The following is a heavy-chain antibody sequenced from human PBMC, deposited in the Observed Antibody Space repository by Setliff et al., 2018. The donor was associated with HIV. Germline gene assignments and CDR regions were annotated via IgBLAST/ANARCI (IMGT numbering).Heavy chain of an antibody. CDR1: GFTFDDYG. CDR3: AKELDCGGDCFAYFDS. V-gene: IGHV3-43D*04. J-gene: IGHJ4*02. Sequence: GGSLRLSCAASGFTFDDYGMHWVRQAPGKGLEWVSFVSWDGGTTYYADSVKGRFTISRDNRKNSLYLQMNSLTDEDTAWYYCAKELDCGGDCFAYFDSWGQGTLVTVSS. D-gene: IGHD2-21*02. CDR2: VSWDGGTT.